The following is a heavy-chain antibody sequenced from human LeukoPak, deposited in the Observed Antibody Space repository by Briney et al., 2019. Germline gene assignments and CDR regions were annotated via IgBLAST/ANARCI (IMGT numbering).Heavy chain of an antibody. CDR1: GGSISSSSYY. CDR2: IYYSGNT. D-gene: IGHD3-22*01. V-gene: IGHV4-39*07. CDR3: ARETHYYYDTSGHYDG. Sequence: SETLSLTCTVSGGSISSSSYYWGWIRQPPGKGLEWIGSIYYSGNTNYNPSLKSRLTISIDTSKNQFSLTLRSVTAADTAVYYCARETHYYYDTSGHYDGWGQGTLVTVSS. J-gene: IGHJ4*02.